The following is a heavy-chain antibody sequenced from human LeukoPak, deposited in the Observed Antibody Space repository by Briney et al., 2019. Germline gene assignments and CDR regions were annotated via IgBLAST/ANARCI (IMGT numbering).Heavy chain of an antibody. Sequence: GGSLRLSCTASGFAFDEHGMSWVREVPGKGLEWVSGINWSGGSTAYTDPFRGRFTISRDNAKNSLYLQMDSLRAEDTALHYCARAPITSPFYFDSWGKGTLVTVFS. CDR1: GFAFDEHG. J-gene: IGHJ4*02. CDR2: INWSGGST. D-gene: IGHD2-2*01. V-gene: IGHV3-20*04. CDR3: ARAPITSPFYFDS.